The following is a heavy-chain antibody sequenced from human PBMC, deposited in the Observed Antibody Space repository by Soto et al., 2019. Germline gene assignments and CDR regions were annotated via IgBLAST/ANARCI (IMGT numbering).Heavy chain of an antibody. Sequence: EVQLLESGGGLVQPGGSLRLSCAASGFTFSSYAMSWVRQAPGKGLEWVSAISGSGGSTYYADSVKGRFTISRDNSKNTLYLQMNSLRAEDTAVYYCAKLAYDFWSGYYSDDAFDIWGQGTMVTVSS. J-gene: IGHJ3*02. CDR3: AKLAYDFWSGYYSDDAFDI. CDR1: GFTFSSYA. CDR2: ISGSGGST. D-gene: IGHD3-3*01. V-gene: IGHV3-23*01.